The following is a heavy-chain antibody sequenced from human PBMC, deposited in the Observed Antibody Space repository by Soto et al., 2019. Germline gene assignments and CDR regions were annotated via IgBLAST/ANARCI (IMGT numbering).Heavy chain of an antibody. V-gene: IGHV4-4*07. CDR3: VTSPAYGDYANLDT. CDR2: IHSTRSP. D-gene: IGHD4-17*01. CDR1: GDSVSKYY. J-gene: IGHJ5*02. Sequence: PSETLSLTCTVSGDSVSKYYWNWIRQPAGKGLEWIGRIHSTRSPNYNPSLKSRVTMSVDTSKNQFSLKLNLTSVTAADTAVYYCVTSPAYGDYANLDTWGQGTLVTVSS.